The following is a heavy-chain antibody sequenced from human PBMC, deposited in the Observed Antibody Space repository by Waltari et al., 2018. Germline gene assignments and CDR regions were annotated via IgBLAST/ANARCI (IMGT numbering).Heavy chain of an antibody. D-gene: IGHD6-19*01. V-gene: IGHV4-4*07. Sequence: QVHLQESGPGLVKPSETLSLTCTVSGGPITSYYWTWIRQPAGKGLEWIGRIYISGNSNYNPSLKSRVTMSMDRSKNQFSLNLSSVTAADTAMYYCARDSSGWHDIDYWGQGTLVTVSS. CDR1: GGPITSYY. J-gene: IGHJ4*02. CDR3: ARDSSGWHDIDY. CDR2: IYISGNS.